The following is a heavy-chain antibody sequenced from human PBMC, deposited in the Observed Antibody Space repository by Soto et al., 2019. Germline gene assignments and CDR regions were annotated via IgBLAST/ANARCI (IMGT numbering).Heavy chain of an antibody. D-gene: IGHD3-22*01. J-gene: IGHJ4*02. V-gene: IGHV5-51*01. CDR1: GYSFTSYW. Sequence: ESLKISCKGSGYSFTSYWIGWVRQMPGKGLEWMGIIYPGDSDTRYSPSFQGQVTISADKSISTAYLQWSSLKASDTAMYYCARFSGYYYDSSGYYYFDYWGQGTLVTVSS. CDR2: IYPGDSDT. CDR3: ARFSGYYYDSSGYYYFDY.